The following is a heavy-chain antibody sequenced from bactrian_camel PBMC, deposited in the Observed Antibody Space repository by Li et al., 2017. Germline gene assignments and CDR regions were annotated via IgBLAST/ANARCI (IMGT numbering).Heavy chain of an antibody. V-gene: IGHV3S55*01. CDR1: GFTCGING. CDR2: IDSEGPT. D-gene: IGHD1*01. CDR3: ATRRGRDWQAWDMERTYNW. Sequence: HVPLVESGGGLVQAGGSLRPPCVASGFTCGINGLSWVRQAPGKEREGVAAIDSEGPTTYADPVKGRFTISKDNAKNTLYLQMNSLKPEDTAMYYCATRRGRDWQAWDMERTYNWWGRGTQVTVS. J-gene: IGHJ4*01.